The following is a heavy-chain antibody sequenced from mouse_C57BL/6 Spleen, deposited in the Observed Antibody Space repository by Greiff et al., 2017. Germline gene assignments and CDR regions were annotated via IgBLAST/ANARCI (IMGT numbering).Heavy chain of an antibody. CDR3: ARSVTTVVAFDY. V-gene: IGHV1-80*01. CDR1: GYAFRSYW. Sequence: VQLQESGAELVKPGASVKISCKASGYAFRSYWMNWVKQRPGKGLAWIGQIYPGDGDTNYNGKFKGKATLTADKSSSTAYMQLSSLTSEDSAVYFCARSVTTVVAFDYWGQGTTLTVSS. D-gene: IGHD1-1*01. CDR2: IYPGDGDT. J-gene: IGHJ2*01.